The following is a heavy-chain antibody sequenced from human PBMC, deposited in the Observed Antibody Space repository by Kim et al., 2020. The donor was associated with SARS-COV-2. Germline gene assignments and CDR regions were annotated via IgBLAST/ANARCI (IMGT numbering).Heavy chain of an antibody. CDR1: GFTFSGYW. CDR2: ISNGETNI. V-gene: IGHV3-74*03. J-gene: IGHJ4*02. Sequence: GGSLRLSCAASGFTFSGYWMHWVRQAPGQGLVWVSRISNGETNIMYADSVEGRFSISRDNAKNTLYLQMNSLRAEDTAVYFCARARPGYFYSWGQGNLVT. CDR3: ARARPGYFYS.